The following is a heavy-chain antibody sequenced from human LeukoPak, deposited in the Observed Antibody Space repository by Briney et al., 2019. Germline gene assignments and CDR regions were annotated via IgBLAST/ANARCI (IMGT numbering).Heavy chain of an antibody. CDR2: IYYSGST. Sequence: PSETLSLTCTVSGVSVSSGSYYWSWIRQPPGKGLEWIGYIYYSGSTNYNPSLKSRVTISVDTSKNQFSLKLSSVTAADTAVYYCARGRYSGYDYSDWFDPWGQGTLVTVSS. V-gene: IGHV4-61*01. CDR1: GVSVSSGSYY. CDR3: ARGRYSGYDYSDWFDP. D-gene: IGHD5-12*01. J-gene: IGHJ5*02.